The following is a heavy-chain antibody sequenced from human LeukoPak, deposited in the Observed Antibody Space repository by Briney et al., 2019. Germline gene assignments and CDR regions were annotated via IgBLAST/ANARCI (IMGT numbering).Heavy chain of an antibody. CDR1: GGSISSYY. CDR3: ARERFLEWLPLDY. J-gene: IGHJ4*02. D-gene: IGHD3-3*01. V-gene: IGHV4-59*01. Sequence: SETLSLTCTVSGGSISSYYWSWIRQPPRKGLEWIGYIYYSGSTNYNPSLKSRVTISVDTSKNQFSLKLSSVTAADTAVYYCARERFLEWLPLDYWGQGTLVTVSS. CDR2: IYYSGST.